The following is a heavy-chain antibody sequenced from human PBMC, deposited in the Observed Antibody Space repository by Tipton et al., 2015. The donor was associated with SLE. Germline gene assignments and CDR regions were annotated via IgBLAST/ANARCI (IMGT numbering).Heavy chain of an antibody. J-gene: IGHJ3*02. CDR2: ISAYTGET. CDR1: GYTFTSYD. V-gene: IGHV1-18*01. D-gene: IGHD1-1*01. CDR3: AERYDTFEI. Sequence: QSGPEVKRPGASVKVSCKASGYTFTSYDITWVRQAPGQGLEWMGWISAYTGETNSAQRFQGRVTMTTDTSRTTAYMELRSLRSDDTAVYYCAERYDTFEIWGQGTMITVSS.